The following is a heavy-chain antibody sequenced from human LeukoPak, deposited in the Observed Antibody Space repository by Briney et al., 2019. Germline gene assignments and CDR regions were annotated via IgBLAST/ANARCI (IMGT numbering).Heavy chain of an antibody. CDR3: AKVPKFYYDSSGPEGD. D-gene: IGHD3-22*01. Sequence: PGGSLRLSCAASGFTFSSYAMSWVRQAPGKGLEWVSAISGSGGSTYYADSVKGRFTISRDNSKNTLYLQMNSLGAEDTAVYYCAKVPKFYYDSSGPEGDWGQGTLVTVSS. V-gene: IGHV3-23*01. J-gene: IGHJ4*02. CDR2: ISGSGGST. CDR1: GFTFSSYA.